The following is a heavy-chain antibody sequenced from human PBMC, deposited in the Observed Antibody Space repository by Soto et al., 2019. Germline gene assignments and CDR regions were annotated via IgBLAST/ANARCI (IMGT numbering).Heavy chain of an antibody. CDR2: IKSKTDGGTT. V-gene: IGHV3-15*01. CDR1: GSTFSNAW. J-gene: IGHJ3*02. D-gene: IGHD3-22*01. CDR3: TTHYSDSSIVAFDI. Sequence: EVQLVESGGGLVTPGGSLRLSCAASGSTFSNAWMTWVRQAPGKGLEWVGRIKSKTDGGTTDYAAPVKGRFTISRDDSKNTVYLQMNSLKTEDTAVYYCTTHYSDSSIVAFDIWCQGTMVTVSS.